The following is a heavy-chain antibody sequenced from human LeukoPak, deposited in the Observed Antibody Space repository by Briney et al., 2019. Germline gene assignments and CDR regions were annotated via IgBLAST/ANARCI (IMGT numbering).Heavy chain of an antibody. V-gene: IGHV4-59*08. D-gene: IGHD6-25*01. CDR3: ARHGSGRAPFDY. CDR2: IYYSGST. J-gene: IGHJ4*02. CDR1: GYSISSGYY. Sequence: SETLSLTCTVSGYSISSGYYWSWIRQPPGKGLEWIGYIYYSGSTNYNPSLKSRVTISVDTSKNQFSLKLSSVTAADTAVYYCARHGSGRAPFDYWGQGTLVTVSS.